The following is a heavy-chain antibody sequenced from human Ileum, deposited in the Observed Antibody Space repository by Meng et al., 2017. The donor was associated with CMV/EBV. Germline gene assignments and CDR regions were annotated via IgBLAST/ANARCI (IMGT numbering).Heavy chain of an antibody. J-gene: IGHJ4*02. CDR3: ARSGLRGIYVDY. CDR1: GAFANNFS. D-gene: IGHD4-17*01. Sequence: LQESGQGLGKPSGPLSLTCTVFGAFANNFSGSGIRQPAGKGLQWIGRISTSGSDNYNPSLKSRVTMSVDTSKKQFSLKLSSVTAADTAVYYCARSGLRGIYVDYWGQGTLVTVSS. V-gene: IGHV4-4*07. CDR2: ISTSGSD.